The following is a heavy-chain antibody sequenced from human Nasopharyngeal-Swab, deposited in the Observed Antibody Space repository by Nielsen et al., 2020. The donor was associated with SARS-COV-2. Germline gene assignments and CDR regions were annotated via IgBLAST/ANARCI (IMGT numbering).Heavy chain of an antibody. Sequence: SETLSLTCTVSGGSISSSSYYWGWIRQPPGKGLEWLGSIYYSGSTYYNPSLKSRVTISVDTSKNQFSLKLSSVTAADTAVYYCARDQVYCSGGSCYPYNWFDPWGQGTLVTVSS. V-gene: IGHV4-39*07. CDR1: GGSISSSSYY. CDR3: ARDQVYCSGGSCYPYNWFDP. D-gene: IGHD2-15*01. CDR2: IYYSGST. J-gene: IGHJ5*02.